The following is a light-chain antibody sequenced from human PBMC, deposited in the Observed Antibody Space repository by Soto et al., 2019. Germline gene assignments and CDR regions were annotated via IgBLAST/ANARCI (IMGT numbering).Light chain of an antibody. CDR2: GAS. CDR1: QSVSSN. J-gene: IGKJ1*01. CDR3: QQYKNWPWT. V-gene: IGKV3-15*01. Sequence: EIVMTQSPATLSVSPGERATLSCMASQSVSSNLAWYQQKPGQAPRLLISGASTGATGIPARFSGSGSGTEFTLTISSLQSEDCAVYYCQQYKNWPWTFGQGTKVDIK.